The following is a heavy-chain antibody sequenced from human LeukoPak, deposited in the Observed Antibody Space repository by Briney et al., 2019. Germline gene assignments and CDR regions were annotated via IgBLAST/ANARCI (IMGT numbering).Heavy chain of an antibody. V-gene: IGHV3-53*05. CDR1: GFTVSSNY. D-gene: IGHD3-9*01. J-gene: IGHJ3*02. Sequence: GSLRLSCAASGFTVSSNYMSWVRQAPGKGLEWVSVIYSGGSTYYADSVKGRFTISRDNSKNTLYLQMDSLRPDDTAVYYCVKNRKPYYYDILTDYPYVFDIWGQGTMVIVSS. CDR3: VKNRKPYYYDILTDYPYVFDI. CDR2: IYSGGST.